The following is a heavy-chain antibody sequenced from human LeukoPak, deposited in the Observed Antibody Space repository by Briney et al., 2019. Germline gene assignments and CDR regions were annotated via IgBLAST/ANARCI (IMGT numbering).Heavy chain of an antibody. CDR2: IYYSGST. V-gene: IGHV4-59*01. D-gene: IGHD1-26*01. CDR1: GVSFSSYS. J-gene: IGHJ4*02. CDR3: ARAHSYSGSSFDY. Sequence: SETLSLTCTVSGVSFSSYSWRWVRQPPGKGLEWIGYIYYSGSTNYNPSLMSRVNISVDTSKNQFSLKLSSVTAADTAVYYCARAHSYSGSSFDYWGQGTLVTVSS.